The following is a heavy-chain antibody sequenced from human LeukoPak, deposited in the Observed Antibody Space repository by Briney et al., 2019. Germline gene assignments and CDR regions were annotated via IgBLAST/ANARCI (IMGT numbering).Heavy chain of an antibody. Sequence: GVTLRLSYAASGFNFNNYWRRWLRQSPGRGLEWVANIKDDGSEEYYVDSVKRRFTIVRGNAYNSLYLQMTSLRVEDTAIYFCARFTRRYSGDYWGQGTLVSVSS. CDR3: ARFTRRYSGDY. D-gene: IGHD1-26*01. CDR1: GFNFNNYW. J-gene: IGHJ4*02. V-gene: IGHV3-7*03. CDR2: IKDDGSEE.